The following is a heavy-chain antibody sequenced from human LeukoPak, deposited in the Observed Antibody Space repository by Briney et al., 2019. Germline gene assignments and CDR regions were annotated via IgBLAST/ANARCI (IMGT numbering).Heavy chain of an antibody. D-gene: IGHD3-10*01. CDR1: GGSISSYY. CDR3: ARDIYGSGSSAFDY. Sequence: PSETLSLTCTVSGGSISSYYWSWIRQPAGKGLEWIGRIYTSGSTNYNPSLKSRVTMSVDTSKNQFSLKLSSVTAADTAVYYCARDIYGSGSSAFDYWGQGTLVTVSS. CDR2: IYTSGST. J-gene: IGHJ4*02. V-gene: IGHV4-4*07.